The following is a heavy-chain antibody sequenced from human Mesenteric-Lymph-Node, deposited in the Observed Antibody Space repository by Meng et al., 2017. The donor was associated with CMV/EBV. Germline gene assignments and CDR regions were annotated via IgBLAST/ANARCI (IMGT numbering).Heavy chain of an antibody. CDR2: ISAYNGNT. J-gene: IGHJ4*02. V-gene: IGHV1-18*04. D-gene: IGHD1-26*01. CDR1: GYTFTSYG. CDR3: ARVVSGSYYEFYYFDY. Sequence: GYTFTSYGISWVRRAPGQGLEWMGWISAYNGNTNYAQKLQGRVTMTTDTSTSTAYMELRSLRSDDTAVYYCARVVSGSYYEFYYFDYWGQGTLVTVSS.